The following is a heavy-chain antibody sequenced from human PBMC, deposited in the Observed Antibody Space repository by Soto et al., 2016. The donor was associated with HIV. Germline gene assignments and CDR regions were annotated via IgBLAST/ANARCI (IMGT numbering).Heavy chain of an antibody. J-gene: IGHJ6*01. Sequence: QVQLVQSGAEVKKPGASVKISCKASGYTFPIYYIHWVRQAPGQGLEWMGIINPNGISPTYAQKFQGRINVTSDTSTSTVSMDLSSLTSEDTAIYFCARDAYRSGRDHGIAVWGQGTTITVAS. V-gene: IGHV1-46*03. CDR3: ARDAYRSGRDHGIAV. CDR1: GYTFPIYY. D-gene: IGHD3-22*01. CDR2: INPNGISP.